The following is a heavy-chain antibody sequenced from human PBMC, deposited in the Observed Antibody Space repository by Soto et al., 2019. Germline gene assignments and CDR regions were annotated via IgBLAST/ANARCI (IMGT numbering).Heavy chain of an antibody. CDR3: ARHEREFDP. D-gene: IGHD6-25*01. J-gene: IGHJ5*02. CDR1: GGSISSSSYY. CDR2: IYYSGST. Sequence: QLQLQESGPGLVKPSETLSLTCTVSGGSISSSSYYWGWIRQPPGKGLGWIGSIYYSGSTYYNPSLKSRVTISVDTSKNQFSLKLSSVTAADTAVYYCARHEREFDPWGQGTLVTVSS. V-gene: IGHV4-39*01.